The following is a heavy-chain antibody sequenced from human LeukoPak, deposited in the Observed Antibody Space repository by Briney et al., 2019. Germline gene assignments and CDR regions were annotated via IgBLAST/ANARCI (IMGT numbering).Heavy chain of an antibody. CDR1: GFTFSSYW. D-gene: IGHD3-16*01. CDR3: ARDSPGGYFDY. J-gene: IGHJ4*02. Sequence: PGGSLRLSCAASGFTFSSYWMSWVRQAPGKGLEWVANIKQDGSEKYYVDSVKGRFTISRDNAKDSLYLQMNSLRAEDTAVYYCARDSPGGYFDYWGQGTLVTVSS. V-gene: IGHV3-7*03. CDR2: IKQDGSEK.